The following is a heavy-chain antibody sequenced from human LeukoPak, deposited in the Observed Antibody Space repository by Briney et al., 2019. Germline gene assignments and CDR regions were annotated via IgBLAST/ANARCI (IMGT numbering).Heavy chain of an antibody. CDR1: GYTFNAYN. CDR3: ARENILTAYYGDY. D-gene: IGHD3-9*01. CDR2: INAKSGGT. Sequence: ASVKVSCKASGYTFNAYNMHWVRQAPGQGLEWMGWINAKSGGTNYAQKLQGRVTMTWDTSISTAYMELSRLRSDDTAVYYCARENILTAYYGDYWGQGTLVAVSS. J-gene: IGHJ4*02. V-gene: IGHV1-2*02.